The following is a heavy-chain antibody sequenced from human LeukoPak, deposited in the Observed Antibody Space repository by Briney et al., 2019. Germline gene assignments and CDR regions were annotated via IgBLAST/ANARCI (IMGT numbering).Heavy chain of an antibody. J-gene: IGHJ5*02. D-gene: IGHD6-13*01. V-gene: IGHV4-59*01. CDR2: IYYSGST. CDR3: ARSIAAASYTS. CDR1: GGSISSYY. Sequence: PSETLSLTRTVSGGSISSYYWSWIRQPPGKGLEWIGYIYYSGSTNYNPSLKSRVTISVDTSKNQFSLKLSSVTAADTAVYYCARSIAAASYTSWGQGTLVTVSS.